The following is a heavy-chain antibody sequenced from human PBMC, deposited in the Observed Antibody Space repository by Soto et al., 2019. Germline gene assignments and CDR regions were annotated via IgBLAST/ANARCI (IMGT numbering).Heavy chain of an antibody. V-gene: IGHV1-46*01. CDR3: ARVRPHRTAAGTFDTPYYGMDV. J-gene: IGHJ6*02. D-gene: IGHD6-13*01. CDR1: GYTFTSYY. CDR2: INPSGGST. Sequence: ASVKVSCKASGYTFTSYYMHWVRQAPGQGLEWMGIINPSGGSTSYAQKFQGRVTMTRDTSTSTVYMELSSLRSEDTAVYYCARVRPHRTAAGTFDTPYYGMDVWGQGTTVTVSS.